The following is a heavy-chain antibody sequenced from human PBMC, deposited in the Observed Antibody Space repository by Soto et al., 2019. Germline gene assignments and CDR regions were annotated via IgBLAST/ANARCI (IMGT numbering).Heavy chain of an antibody. Sequence: GGSLRLSCTFTFSMYSMNWVRQAPGKGLEWVASISSGSAYIKYAESVKGRFTISRDNAKNSLHLQMNSLRAEDTTIYHCARDQGGSYDSWFDPWGQGTLVTVSS. D-gene: IGHD1-26*01. CDR3: ARDQGGSYDSWFDP. J-gene: IGHJ5*02. V-gene: IGHV3-21*06. CDR1: TFSMYS. CDR2: ISSGSAYI.